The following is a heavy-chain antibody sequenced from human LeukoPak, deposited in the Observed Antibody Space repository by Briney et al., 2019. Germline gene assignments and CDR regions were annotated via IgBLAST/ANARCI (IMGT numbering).Heavy chain of an antibody. Sequence: GGSLRLSCAASGFTFSSYGMHWVRQAPGKGLEWVAFIRYDGSNKYYADSVKGRFTISRDNSKNTLYLQMNSLRAEDTAVYYCASFSYYDSSGQGGYWGQGTLVTVSS. CDR3: ASFSYYDSSGQGGY. J-gene: IGHJ4*02. D-gene: IGHD3-22*01. CDR1: GFTFSSYG. CDR2: IRYDGSNK. V-gene: IGHV3-30*02.